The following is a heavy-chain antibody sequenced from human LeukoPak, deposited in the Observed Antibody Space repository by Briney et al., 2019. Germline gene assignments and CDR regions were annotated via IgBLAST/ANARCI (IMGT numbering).Heavy chain of an antibody. D-gene: IGHD5-18*01. CDR2: IIPIFGTA. V-gene: IGHV1-69*13. Sequence: GASVKVSCKASRGTFSSYAISWVRQAPGQGLDWMGGIIPIFGTANYAQKFQGRVTITADESTSTAYMELSSMRSEDTAVYYCASGVREDYSYGFAYFDYWGQGTLVTVSS. CDR3: ASGVREDYSYGFAYFDY. J-gene: IGHJ4*02. CDR1: RGTFSSYA.